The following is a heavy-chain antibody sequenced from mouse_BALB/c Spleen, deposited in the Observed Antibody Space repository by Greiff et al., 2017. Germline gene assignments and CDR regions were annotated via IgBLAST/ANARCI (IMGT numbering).Heavy chain of an antibody. CDR3: ARGNYFDY. CDR2: ISYSGST. CDR1: GYSITSDYA. Sequence: EVKLVESGPGLVKPSQSLSLSCTVTGYSITSDYAWNWIRQLPGNQLEWMGYISYSGSTSYNPSLKSRISITRDTSKNQFFLQLNSVTTEDTATYYCARGNYFDYWGQGTTLTVSS. J-gene: IGHJ2*01. V-gene: IGHV3-2*02.